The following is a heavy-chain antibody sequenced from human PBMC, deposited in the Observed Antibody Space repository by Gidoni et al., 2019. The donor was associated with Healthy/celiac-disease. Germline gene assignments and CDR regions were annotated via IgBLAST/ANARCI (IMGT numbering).Heavy chain of an antibody. D-gene: IGHD6-19*01. J-gene: IGHJ4*02. CDR1: GFTFSSYS. Sequence: EVQLVESGGGLVQPGGSLRLSCAASGFTFSSYSMNWVRQAPGKGLEWVSYISSSSSTIYYADSVKGRFTISRDNAKNSLYLQMNSLRDEDTAVYYCARDVGVRLVSYYFDYWGQGTLVTVSS. CDR3: ARDVGVRLVSYYFDY. V-gene: IGHV3-48*02. CDR2: ISSSSSTI.